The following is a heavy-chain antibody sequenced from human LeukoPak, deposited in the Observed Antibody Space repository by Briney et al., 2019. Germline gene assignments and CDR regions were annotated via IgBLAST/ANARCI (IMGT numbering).Heavy chain of an antibody. V-gene: IGHV4-39*01. CDR3: ARHSGRLGPFDY. CDR1: GGSISSSSSYY. CDR2: IYYSGST. Sequence: SETLSLTCTVSGGSISSSSSYYWGWIRQPPGKGLEWIGNIYYSGSTYYNPSLKSRVTISVDTSKNQFTLKLSSVTAADTAVYYCARHSGRLGPFDYWGQGTLVTVSS. D-gene: IGHD5-12*01. J-gene: IGHJ4*02.